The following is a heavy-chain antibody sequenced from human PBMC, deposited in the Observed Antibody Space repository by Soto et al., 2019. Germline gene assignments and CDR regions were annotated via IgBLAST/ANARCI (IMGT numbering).Heavy chain of an antibody. V-gene: IGHV1-69*13. J-gene: IGHJ6*02. D-gene: IGHD3-10*01. CDR1: GGTFSSYA. CDR3: ARLPGSRSDYYYYGMDV. Sequence: SVKVSCKASGGTFSSYAISWVRQAPGQGLEWMGGIIPIFGTANYAQKFQGRVTITADESTSTAYMELSSLRSEDTAVYYCARLPGSRSDYYYYGMDVWGQGTTVTVSS. CDR2: IIPIFGTA.